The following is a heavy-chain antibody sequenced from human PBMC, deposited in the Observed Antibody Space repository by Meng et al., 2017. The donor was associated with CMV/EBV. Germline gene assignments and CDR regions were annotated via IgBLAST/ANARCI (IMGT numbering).Heavy chain of an antibody. CDR1: GWSVSGYY. Sequence: QHPRGEPGPFNPSAPPSRTCAVCGWSVSGYYWSLTRQRPGKGLELIGEINHSGSNNYNPFLKRRGTILVDTSKNQFSPKLSFVTAADTAVYYCARGRGVGDSVWGSYRSRGVYFDYWGQGTLVTVSS. J-gene: IGHJ4*02. D-gene: IGHD3-16*02. CDR3: ARGRGVGDSVWGSYRSRGVYFDY. V-gene: IGHV4-34*01. CDR2: INHSGSN.